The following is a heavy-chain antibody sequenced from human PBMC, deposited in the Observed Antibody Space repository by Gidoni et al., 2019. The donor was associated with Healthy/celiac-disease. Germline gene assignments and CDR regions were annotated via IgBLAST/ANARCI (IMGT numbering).Heavy chain of an antibody. D-gene: IGHD3-10*01. V-gene: IGHV3-48*03. J-gene: IGHJ4*02. CDR1: GSTFRSYE. CDR3: ARSLVRGVLSPFDY. Sequence: EVQLVASGGGLVQPGGSLRLSCVASGSTFRSYEMNWVRQAPGKGLEWVSYISSSGSTIYYADSVKGRFTISRDNAKNSLYLQMNSLRAEDTAVYYCARSLVRGVLSPFDYWGQGTLVTVSS. CDR2: ISSSGSTI.